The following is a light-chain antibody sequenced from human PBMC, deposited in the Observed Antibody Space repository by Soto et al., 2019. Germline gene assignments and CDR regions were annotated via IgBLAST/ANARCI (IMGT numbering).Light chain of an antibody. Sequence: QSVLTQPPSVSGAPGQRVTISCTGSSSNIGTSNIGAGYDVHWYQQLPGTAPKLLIYRNNNRPSGVPDRFSASKSGTSASLAITGLQAEDEADYYCQSYDSSLSGAVFGGGTKLTVL. CDR2: RNN. J-gene: IGLJ3*02. CDR3: QSYDSSLSGAV. CDR1: SSNIGTSNIGAGYD. V-gene: IGLV1-40*01.